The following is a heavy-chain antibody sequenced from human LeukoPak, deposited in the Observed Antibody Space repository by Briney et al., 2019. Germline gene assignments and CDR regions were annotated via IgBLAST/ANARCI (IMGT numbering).Heavy chain of an antibody. CDR2: ISAYNGNT. Sequence: ASVKVSCKASGYTFTSYGISWVRQAPGQGLEWMGWISAYNGNTNYAQKLQGRVTMTTDTSRSTAYMELRSLRSDDTAVYYCARNVPIVVVAATLAYYGMDVWGQGTTVTVSS. V-gene: IGHV1-18*01. CDR1: GYTFTSYG. D-gene: IGHD2-15*01. CDR3: ARNVPIVVVAATLAYYGMDV. J-gene: IGHJ6*02.